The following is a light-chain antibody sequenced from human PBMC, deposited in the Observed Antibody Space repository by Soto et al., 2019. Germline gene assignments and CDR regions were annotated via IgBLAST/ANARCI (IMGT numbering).Light chain of an antibody. Sequence: AIQMTQSPSSLSASVGDSVTITCRASQAIRGDLGWYQQKPGKAPKLLIYAASGLQSGVPSRFSGNGSGRDFNLIISSLQPEDFATYYCLQDYNYPRTFGQGTKVEIK. CDR1: QAIRGD. J-gene: IGKJ1*01. CDR3: LQDYNYPRT. V-gene: IGKV1-6*01. CDR2: AAS.